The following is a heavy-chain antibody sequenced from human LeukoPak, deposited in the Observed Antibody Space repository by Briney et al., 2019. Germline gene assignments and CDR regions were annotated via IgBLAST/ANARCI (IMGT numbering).Heavy chain of an antibody. V-gene: IGHV3-66*01. CDR1: GFTVSNKY. J-gene: IGHJ1*01. CDR2: LYNAGST. D-gene: IGHD2-21*02. Sequence: GGSLRLSCVASGFTVSNKYMSWVRQAPGKGLEWVSVLYNAGSTYYADSVKGRFTISRDNAQNSMYLQMNSLRVEDTAVYYCTSWGDTTAEYFQRWGQGTLVTVSS. CDR3: TSWGDTTAEYFQR.